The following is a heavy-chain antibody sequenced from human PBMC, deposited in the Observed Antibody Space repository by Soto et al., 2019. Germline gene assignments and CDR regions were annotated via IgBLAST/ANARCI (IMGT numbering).Heavy chain of an antibody. D-gene: IGHD5-12*01. CDR1: GYTFTRYD. V-gene: IGHV1-8*01. J-gene: IGHJ6*03. CDR2: MNPNSGNT. CDR3: AGGRLPGIVATDTVYMDV. Sequence: ASVKVSCKASGYTFTRYDINWVRQATGQGLEWMGWMNPNSGNTGYAQKFQGRVTMTRNTSISTAYMELSSLRSEDTAVYYCAGGRLPGIVATDTVYMDVWGKGTTVTVSS.